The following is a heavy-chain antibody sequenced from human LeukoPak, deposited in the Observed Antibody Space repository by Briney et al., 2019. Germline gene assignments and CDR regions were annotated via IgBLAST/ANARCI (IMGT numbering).Heavy chain of an antibody. J-gene: IGHJ4*02. CDR3: ARVKGFYCSSTSCNDY. Sequence: PSETLSLTCAVYGGSFSGYYWSWIRQPPGKGLEWIGEINHSGSTNYNPSLKSRVTISVDTSKNQFSLKLSSATAADTAVYYCARVKGFYCSSTSCNDYWGQGTLVTVSS. D-gene: IGHD2-2*01. V-gene: IGHV4-34*01. CDR2: INHSGST. CDR1: GGSFSGYY.